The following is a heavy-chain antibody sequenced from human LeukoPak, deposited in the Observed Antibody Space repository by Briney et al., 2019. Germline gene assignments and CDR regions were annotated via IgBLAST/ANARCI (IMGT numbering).Heavy chain of an antibody. CDR3: ARDGMGYCSGGSCAHFDY. D-gene: IGHD2-15*01. Sequence: PGGSLRLSCAASGFTFSSYEMNWVRQAPGKGLEWVSVIYSGGSTYYADSVKGRFTISRDNSKNTLYLQMNSLRAEDTAVYYCARDGMGYCSGGSCAHFDYWGQGTLVSVSS. CDR1: GFTFSSYE. V-gene: IGHV3-66*01. J-gene: IGHJ4*02. CDR2: IYSGGST.